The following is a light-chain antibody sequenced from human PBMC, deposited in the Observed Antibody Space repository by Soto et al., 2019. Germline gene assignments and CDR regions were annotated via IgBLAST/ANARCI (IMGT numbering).Light chain of an antibody. CDR1: SSNIGAGYD. CDR2: GNS. Sequence: QSVLTQPPSVSGAPGQSVTSSCTGGSSNIGAGYDVHWYRQLPGTAPKLLIYGNSNRPSGVPDRFSGSNSGTSASLAINGLQAEDEADYYCQSYDSSLSGSYVFGTGTKLTVL. J-gene: IGLJ1*01. CDR3: QSYDSSLSGSYV. V-gene: IGLV1-40*01.